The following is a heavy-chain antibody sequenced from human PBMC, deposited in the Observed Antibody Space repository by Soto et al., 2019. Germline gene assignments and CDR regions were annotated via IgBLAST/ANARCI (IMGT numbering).Heavy chain of an antibody. V-gene: IGHV3-30*18. CDR1: GFTFSSYG. CDR2: ISYDGSNK. CDR3: AKDGSYCSGGSCYFDY. Sequence: GGSLRLSCAASGFTFSSYGMHWVRQAPGKGLEWVAVISYDGSNKYYADSVKGRFTISRDNSKNTLYLQMNSLRAEDTAVYYCAKDGSYCSGGSCYFDYWGQGTLVTVSS. J-gene: IGHJ4*02. D-gene: IGHD2-15*01.